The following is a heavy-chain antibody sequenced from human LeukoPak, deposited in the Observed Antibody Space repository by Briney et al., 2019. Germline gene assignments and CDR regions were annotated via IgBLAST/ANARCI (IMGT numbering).Heavy chain of an antibody. CDR3: ARDGVAAALDY. CDR1: GYSISSGYY. V-gene: IGHV4-38-2*02. J-gene: IGHJ4*02. D-gene: IGHD6-13*01. Sequence: PSETLSLTCAVSGYSISSGYYWGWIRPPPGKGLEWIGSIYHSGSTYYNPSLKSRVTISVDTSKNQFSLKLSSVTAADTAVYYCARDGVAAALDYWGQGTLVTVSS. CDR2: IYHSGST.